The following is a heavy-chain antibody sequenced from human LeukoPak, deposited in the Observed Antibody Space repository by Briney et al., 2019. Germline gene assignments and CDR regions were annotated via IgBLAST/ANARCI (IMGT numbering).Heavy chain of an antibody. CDR3: AKELRGYSYGLRNNWFDP. CDR1: GFTFSSYG. V-gene: IGHV3-30*18. J-gene: IGHJ5*02. CDR2: VAYDGSNK. Sequence: GGSLRLSCAASGFTFSSYGMHWVRQAPGKGLEWVAVVAYDGSNKYYADSVKGRFTISRDNSKNTLYLQMNSLRAEDTAVYYCAKELRGYSYGLRNNWFDPWSQGTLVTVSS. D-gene: IGHD5-18*01.